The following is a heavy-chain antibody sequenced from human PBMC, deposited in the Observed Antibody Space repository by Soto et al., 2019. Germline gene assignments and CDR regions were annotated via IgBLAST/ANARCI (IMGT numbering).Heavy chain of an antibody. D-gene: IGHD3-10*01. V-gene: IGHV3-30-3*01. CDR2: ISFDGNRR. Sequence: GGSLRLSCTASGFTFSSYAFHWVRQAPGKGLEWVAVISFDGNRRYYADSVKGRLTMSRDNSKNTLYLQMNSLRAEDTDVYYCARDQHIAYYYGSGPIDNYAMDVWGQGTTVTVSS. CDR1: GFTFSSYA. J-gene: IGHJ6*01. CDR3: ARDQHIAYYYGSGPIDNYAMDV.